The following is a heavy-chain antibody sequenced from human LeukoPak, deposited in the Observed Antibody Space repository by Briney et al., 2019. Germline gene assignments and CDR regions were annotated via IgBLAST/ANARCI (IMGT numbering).Heavy chain of an antibody. CDR2: IWYDENKK. CDR1: GFTFSSYG. J-gene: IGHJ4*02. V-gene: IGHV3-33*06. CDR3: ANGNGQRFLEWLHETYFDY. D-gene: IGHD3-3*01. Sequence: GGSLRLSCAASGFTFSSYGMHWVRQAPGKGLEWVAIIWYDENKKDYADSVKGRFTISRDNSKNTLYLQMNSLRAEDTAVYFCANGNGQRFLEWLHETYFDYWGQGTLVTVSS.